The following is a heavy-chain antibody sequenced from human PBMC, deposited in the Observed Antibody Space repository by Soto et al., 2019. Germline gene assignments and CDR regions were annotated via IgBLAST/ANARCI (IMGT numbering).Heavy chain of an antibody. CDR1: GYTFTSYA. CDR2: INAGNGNT. D-gene: IGHD3-3*01. CDR3: ATTLIWSAYWCYFDY. V-gene: IGHV1-3*01. Sequence: ASVKVSCKASGYTFTSYAMHWVRQAPGQRLEWMGWINAGNGNTKYSQKFQGRVTITRDTSASTAYMELSSLRSEDTAVYCCATTLIWSAYWCYFDYWGQGTLVTVSS. J-gene: IGHJ4*02.